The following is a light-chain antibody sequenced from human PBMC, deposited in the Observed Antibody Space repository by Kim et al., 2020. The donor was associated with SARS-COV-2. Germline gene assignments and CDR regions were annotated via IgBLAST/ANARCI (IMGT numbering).Light chain of an antibody. CDR3: QQSYQSPYT. Sequence: DIQMTQSPSSLSASVGDRVMVTCRASQTIDEHLNWYQQRPGEAPKLRIYGASNLQHGVPSRFSGSGSGTYFTLTIGSLQPEDLATYFCQQSYQSPYTFGRGTKLEI. J-gene: IGKJ2*01. V-gene: IGKV1-39*01. CDR1: QTIDEH. CDR2: GAS.